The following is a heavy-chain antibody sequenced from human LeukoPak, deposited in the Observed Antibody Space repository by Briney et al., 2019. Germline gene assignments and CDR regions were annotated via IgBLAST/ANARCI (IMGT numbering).Heavy chain of an antibody. V-gene: IGHV3-7*03. CDR2: IRQDGSEK. J-gene: IGHJ4*02. Sequence: GGSLRLSCVVSGFSLGSYWMSWVRQAPGKGLEWVANIRQDGSEKNYVDSVKGRFTISRDNAENSLFLQMNRLRVEDTAVYYCARDNPFGGYWGQGTLVTVSS. D-gene: IGHD3-16*01. CDR3: ARDNPFGGY. CDR1: GFSLGSYW.